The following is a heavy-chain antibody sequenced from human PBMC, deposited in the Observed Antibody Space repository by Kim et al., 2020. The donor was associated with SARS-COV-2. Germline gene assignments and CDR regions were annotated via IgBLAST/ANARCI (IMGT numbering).Heavy chain of an antibody. CDR3: AKETKDKVRGIDCMDV. CDR2: IWFDGSNK. CDR1: GFTFSTYG. Sequence: GGSLRLSCAASGFTFSTYGMHWVRQAPGKGLEWVAVIWFDGSNKHYADSVKGRFTISRDNSKNTLYLQMNSLRAEDTAVYYCAKETKDKVRGIDCMDVWG. D-gene: IGHD3-10*01. J-gene: IGHJ6*03. V-gene: IGHV3-33*06.